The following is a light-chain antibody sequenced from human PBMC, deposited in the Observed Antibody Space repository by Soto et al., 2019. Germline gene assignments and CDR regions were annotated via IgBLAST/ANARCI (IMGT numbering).Light chain of an antibody. CDR3: QQRSSWPRT. V-gene: IGKV3-11*01. CDR2: DAS. Sequence: EIVLTQSPATLSLSPGERATLSCRASQSVSSYLAWCQQKPGQVPRLVIYDASNRATGIPGRFSGSGSGTGFTLTISSLEPENFGVYYCQQRSSWPRTFGRGTKVEIK. J-gene: IGKJ1*01. CDR1: QSVSSY.